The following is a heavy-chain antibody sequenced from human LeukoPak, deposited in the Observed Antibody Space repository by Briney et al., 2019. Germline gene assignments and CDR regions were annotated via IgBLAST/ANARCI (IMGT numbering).Heavy chain of an antibody. Sequence: SVKGRFTMSRDNAKNSLYLRMNILRAEDTAVYYCAKVVRSSGSIYPSSDYWGQGTLVTVSS. D-gene: IGHD2-2*01. CDR3: AKVVRSSGSIYPSSDY. V-gene: IGHV3-48*03. J-gene: IGHJ4*02.